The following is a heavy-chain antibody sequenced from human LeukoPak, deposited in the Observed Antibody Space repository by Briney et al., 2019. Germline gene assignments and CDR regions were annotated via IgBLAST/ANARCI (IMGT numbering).Heavy chain of an antibody. V-gene: IGHV4-34*01. CDR3: ARGVGYSYGPYFDY. CDR1: GGSFSGYY. J-gene: IGHJ4*02. D-gene: IGHD5-18*01. Sequence: SETLSLTCAVSGGSFSGYYWSWIRQPPGKGLEWIGEINHSGSTNYNPSLKSRVTISVDTSKNQFSLKLSSVTAADTAVYYCARGVGYSYGPYFDYWGQGTLVTVSS. CDR2: INHSGST.